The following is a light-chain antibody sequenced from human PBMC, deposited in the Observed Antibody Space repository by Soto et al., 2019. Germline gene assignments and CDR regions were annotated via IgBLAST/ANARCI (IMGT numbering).Light chain of an antibody. J-gene: IGLJ2*01. V-gene: IGLV2-14*01. Sequence: QSALTQPASVSGSPGQSITISCTGTSSDVGAYDYVSWYQHHPGKAPKLLIYEVSNRPSGISNRFSGSKSGTTASLTISGLQTDDEADYYCGSYTGNNAWLFGGGTKLTVL. CDR3: GSYTGNNAWL. CDR2: EVS. CDR1: SSDVGAYDY.